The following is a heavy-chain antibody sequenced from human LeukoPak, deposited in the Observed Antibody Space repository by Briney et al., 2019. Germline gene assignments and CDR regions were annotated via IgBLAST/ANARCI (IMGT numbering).Heavy chain of an antibody. Sequence: GRSLRLSCAASGFTFDDYAMHWVRQAPGKGLEWVSSISWNSGSIGYADSVKGRFTISRDNAKNSLYLQMNSLRAEDTALYYCAKDKGYGLRGIDYWGQGTLVTVSS. V-gene: IGHV3-9*01. CDR3: AKDKGYGLRGIDY. J-gene: IGHJ4*02. D-gene: IGHD5-18*01. CDR2: ISWNSGSI. CDR1: GFTFDDYA.